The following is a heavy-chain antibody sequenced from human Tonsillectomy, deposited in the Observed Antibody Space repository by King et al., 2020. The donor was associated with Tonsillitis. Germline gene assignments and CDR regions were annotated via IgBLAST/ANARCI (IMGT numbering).Heavy chain of an antibody. CDR2: INSDVSSP. V-gene: IGHV3-74*01. CDR3: ARLNSGYIYWAFDI. D-gene: IGHD5-12*01. Sequence: VQLVESGGGLVQPGGSLRLSCAASGFTFISSWMHWVRQVPGNGLVLVSRINSDVSSPSYADSVKGRFPISRDNAENTLYLQMNSLRAEDTAVYYCARLNSGYIYWAFDIWGQGTMVTVSS. CDR1: GFTFISSW. J-gene: IGHJ3*02.